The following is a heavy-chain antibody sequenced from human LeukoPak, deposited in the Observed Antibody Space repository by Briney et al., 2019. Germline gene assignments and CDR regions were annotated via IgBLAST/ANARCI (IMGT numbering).Heavy chain of an antibody. CDR3: ASRGVLRFLEWLFPGSPYYYYGMDV. CDR1: GGSVSSGSYY. V-gene: IGHV4-39*07. Sequence: PSETLSLTCTVSGGSVSSGSYYWSWIRQPPGKGLEWTGEINHSGSTNYNPSLKSRVTISVDTSKNQFSLKLSSVTAADTAVYYCASRGVLRFLEWLFPGSPYYYYGMDVWGQGTTVTVSS. CDR2: INHSGST. D-gene: IGHD3-3*01. J-gene: IGHJ6*02.